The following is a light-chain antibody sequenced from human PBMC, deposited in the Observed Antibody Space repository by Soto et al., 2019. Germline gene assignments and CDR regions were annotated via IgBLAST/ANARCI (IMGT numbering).Light chain of an antibody. CDR3: SSNVGSNKSV. CDR2: EVS. V-gene: IGLV2-8*01. Sequence: QSVLTQPPSASGSPGQSVTISCTGTSSDVGGYNYVSWYQQHPGKAPKLMIYEVSKRPSGVPDRFSGSKSGNTASLTVSGLQPEDEADYYCSSNVGSNKSVFGTGTKLTVL. J-gene: IGLJ1*01. CDR1: SSDVGGYNY.